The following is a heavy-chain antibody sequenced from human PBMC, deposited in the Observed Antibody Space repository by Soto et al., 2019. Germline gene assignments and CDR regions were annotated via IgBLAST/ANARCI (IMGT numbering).Heavy chain of an antibody. Sequence: EVQLSESGGGLVQPGGSLRLSCAASGFTLSSYSMGWVRQAPGKGLEWVSAISGRDDSTNYADSVRGRLSISRDNSKNTLYLQMSSLRGEDTATYYCAKSALSYAGEFDNWGQGTLVTVSS. D-gene: IGHD2-21*01. V-gene: IGHV3-23*01. CDR1: GFTLSSYS. J-gene: IGHJ4*02. CDR2: ISGRDDST. CDR3: AKSALSYAGEFDN.